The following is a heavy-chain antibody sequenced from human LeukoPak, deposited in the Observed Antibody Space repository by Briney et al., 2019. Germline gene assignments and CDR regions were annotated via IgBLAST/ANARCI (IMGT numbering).Heavy chain of an antibody. Sequence: SETLSLTCTVSGGSISSYYWSWIRQPPGKGLEWIGYIYATGSTNYNPSLRSRVTISVGTSKNQFSLNLRSVTAADTAVYYCARHGSVRSPLGPWGQGTLVTVSS. J-gene: IGHJ5*02. D-gene: IGHD3-10*01. V-gene: IGHV4-4*09. CDR3: ARHGSVRSPLGP. CDR2: IYATGST. CDR1: GGSISSYY.